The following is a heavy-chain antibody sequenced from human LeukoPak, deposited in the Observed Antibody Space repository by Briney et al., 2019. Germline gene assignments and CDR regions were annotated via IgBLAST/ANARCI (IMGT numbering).Heavy chain of an antibody. CDR2: IYTSGST. CDR3: ARSERGYSYGYESRLIDY. J-gene: IGHJ4*02. V-gene: IGHV4-4*07. CDR1: GGSISSYY. Sequence: PSETLSLTCTVSGGSISSYYWSWIRQPAGKGLEWIGRIYTSGSTNYNPSLKSRVTISVDTSKNQFSLKLSSVTAADTAVYYCARSERGYSYGYESRLIDYWGQGTLVTVSS. D-gene: IGHD5-18*01.